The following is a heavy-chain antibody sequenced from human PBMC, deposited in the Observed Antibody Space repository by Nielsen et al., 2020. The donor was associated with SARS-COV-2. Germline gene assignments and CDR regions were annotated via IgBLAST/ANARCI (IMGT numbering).Heavy chain of an antibody. CDR2: ILYNGTT. CDR3: ARGARN. CDR1: YA. V-gene: IGHV4-31*02. Sequence: YALSWIRQFPGKGLEWIGYILYNGTTYYSWPLKSRLTISLDTSKNQFSLKLASVTVADTAVYYCARGARNWGQGALVTVAS. J-gene: IGHJ4*02.